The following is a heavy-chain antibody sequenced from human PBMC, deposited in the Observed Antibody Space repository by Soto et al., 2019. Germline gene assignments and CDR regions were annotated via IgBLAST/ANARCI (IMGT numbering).Heavy chain of an antibody. J-gene: IGHJ6*04. V-gene: IGHV3-30*18. D-gene: IGHD3-10*01. CDR1: GFTFSSYG. Sequence: PGGSLRLSXAASGFTFSSYGMHWVRPDPGKGLEWVAVISYDGSNKYYADSVKGRFTISRDNSKNTLYLQMNSLRAEDTAVYYCAKDRRYYYGTGSYYTGEPPPHYGMDVWGKETTVTVSS. CDR3: AKDRRYYYGTGSYYTGEPPPHYGMDV. CDR2: ISYDGSNK.